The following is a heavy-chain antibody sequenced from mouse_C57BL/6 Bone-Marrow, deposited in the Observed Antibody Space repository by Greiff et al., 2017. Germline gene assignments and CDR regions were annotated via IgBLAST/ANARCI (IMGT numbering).Heavy chain of an antibody. D-gene: IGHD2-4*01. CDR3: ARDHYDYDQGFAY. Sequence: EVKLMESGPGLVKPSQSLSLTCSVTGYSITSGYYWNWIRQFPGNKLEWMGYISYDGSNNYNPSLKNRISITRDTSKNQFFLKLNSVTTEDTATYYCARDHYDYDQGFAYWGQGTLVTVSA. CDR2: ISYDGSN. V-gene: IGHV3-6*01. J-gene: IGHJ3*01. CDR1: GYSITSGYY.